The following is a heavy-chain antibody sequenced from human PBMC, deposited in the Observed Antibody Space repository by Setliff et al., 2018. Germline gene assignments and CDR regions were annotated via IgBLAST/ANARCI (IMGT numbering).Heavy chain of an antibody. CDR3: ARGSVEYSRGWYYFDY. CDR1: GYSLNTYG. D-gene: IGHD6-19*01. Sequence: ASVKVSCKASGYSLNTYGISWVRQAPGQGLEWMGGIIPIFGSANYARKFQGRVTVTADESTSTAYMELSSLRSEDTAVYYCARGSVEYSRGWYYFDYWAQGTLVTVSS. CDR2: IIPIFGSA. V-gene: IGHV1-69*13. J-gene: IGHJ4*02.